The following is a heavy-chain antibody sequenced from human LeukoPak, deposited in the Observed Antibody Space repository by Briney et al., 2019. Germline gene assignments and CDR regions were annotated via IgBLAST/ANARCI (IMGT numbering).Heavy chain of an antibody. V-gene: IGHV4-4*02. Sequence: PSGTLSLTCGVSGGSITNTNYWTWVRQPPGKGLEWIGEVNLQGSTNYNPSLMGLVAISVDTSENHISLQLTSVTAADTAVYYCAREGGPYRPLDYSGQGTLVTVSS. CDR1: GGSITNTNY. CDR2: VNLQGST. J-gene: IGHJ4*02. CDR3: AREGGPYRPLDY.